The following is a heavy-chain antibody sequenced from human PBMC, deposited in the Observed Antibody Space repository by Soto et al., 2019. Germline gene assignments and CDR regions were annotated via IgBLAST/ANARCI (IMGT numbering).Heavy chain of an antibody. CDR3: ARARYYDWCFAL. CDR1: SDSMSNFY. V-gene: IGHV4-4*07. D-gene: IGHD3-9*01. Sequence: SETLSLTCTVSSDSMSNFYWSWVRQPAGKGLEWIGRIFPTGSTNYNPSLKSRVSMSVDTSKNHFSLNLTSVTAADTAVYFCARARYYDWCFALWGLGTPVTVSS. CDR2: IFPTGST. J-gene: IGHJ4*02.